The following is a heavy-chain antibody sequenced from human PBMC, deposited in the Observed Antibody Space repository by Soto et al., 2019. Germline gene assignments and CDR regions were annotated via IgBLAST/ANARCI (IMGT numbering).Heavy chain of an antibody. Sequence: QVQLQESGPGLVKPSQTLSLTCTVSGGSISSGDYYWSWIRQPPGKGTEWIGYIYYSGTTYYNPSRKSRVTIPVDQSKXHFSLKLSSVTAADTAVYYCARYELVVAVAFDIWGQGTMVTVSS. CDR2: IYYSGTT. CDR1: GGSISSGDYY. V-gene: IGHV4-30-4*01. CDR3: ARYELVVAVAFDI. J-gene: IGHJ3*02. D-gene: IGHD3-22*01.